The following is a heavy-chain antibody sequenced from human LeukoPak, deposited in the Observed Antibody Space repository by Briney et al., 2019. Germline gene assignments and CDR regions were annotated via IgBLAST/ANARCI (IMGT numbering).Heavy chain of an antibody. CDR2: ISAHNGNT. CDR1: GGTLSTYT. Sequence: ASVNVSCKASGGTLSTYTIHWVRRAPGQGLEWMGWISAHNGNTNYEEKLRGRVTMTTDTSTSTAYMELRSLRSDDTAVYYCARDKGTVATYYYYYMDVWGKGTTVTVSS. J-gene: IGHJ6*03. CDR3: ARDKGTVATYYYYYMDV. V-gene: IGHV1-18*01. D-gene: IGHD6-19*01.